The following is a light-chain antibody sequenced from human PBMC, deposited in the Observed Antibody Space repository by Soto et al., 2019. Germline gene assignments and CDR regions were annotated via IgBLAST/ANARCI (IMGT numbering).Light chain of an antibody. CDR2: ATS. CDR3: QHYGSSWT. CDR1: QSGRSKY. V-gene: IGKV3-20*01. Sequence: EIVLTQSPGTLSLSPGERATLSCRASQSGRSKYIAWYQQRPGQAPRLLLYATSNRATGIPDGFSGSGSGTDFTLAISRLEPEDFAVYYCQHYGSSWTFGQGTKVEIK. J-gene: IGKJ1*01.